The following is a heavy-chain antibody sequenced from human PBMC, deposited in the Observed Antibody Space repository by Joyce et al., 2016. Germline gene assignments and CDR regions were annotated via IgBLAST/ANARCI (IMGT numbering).Heavy chain of an antibody. D-gene: IGHD3-22*01. CDR2: ISGNSNYI. Sequence: EVQLVESGGGLVKPGGSLRLSCAASGFTFSGHTMNWVRQAPGKGLWWVSSISGNSNYIYYADSLKGRFTSSRDNAKNSLYLQMNSLRAEDTAVYYCARVGNYYDSSGHNKWFDPWGQGTLVTVSS. CDR1: GFTFSGHT. CDR3: ARVGNYYDSSGHNKWFDP. J-gene: IGHJ5*02. V-gene: IGHV3-21*01.